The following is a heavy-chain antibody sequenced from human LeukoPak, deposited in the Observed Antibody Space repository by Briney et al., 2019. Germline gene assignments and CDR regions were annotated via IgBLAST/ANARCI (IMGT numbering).Heavy chain of an antibody. CDR1: GYTFTSYG. CDR2: ISAYNGDT. CDR3: ARGGPAPHRITLIVVASSTDAFDF. J-gene: IGHJ3*01. D-gene: IGHD3-22*01. V-gene: IGHV1-18*01. Sequence: GASVKVSCKASGYTFTSYGISWVRQAPGQGLEWMGWISAYNGDTNYAQKLQGRVTMTTDTSTSTAYMELRSLRSDDPAVYYCARGGPAPHRITLIVVASSTDAFDFWGQGTMVTVSS.